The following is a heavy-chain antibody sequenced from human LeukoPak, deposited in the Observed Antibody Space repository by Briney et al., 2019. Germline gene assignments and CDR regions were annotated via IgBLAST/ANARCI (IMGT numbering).Heavy chain of an antibody. V-gene: IGHV1-8*01. Sequence: GASVKVSCKASGYTFTSYDINWVRQATGQGFEWMGWMNPNSGNTGYAQKFQGRVTMTRDTSISTAYMELSRLRSDDTAVYYCAIRHLRIAAAGTGVWGQGTLVTVSS. CDR3: AIRHLRIAAAGTGV. D-gene: IGHD6-13*01. CDR1: GYTFTSYD. J-gene: IGHJ4*02. CDR2: MNPNSGNT.